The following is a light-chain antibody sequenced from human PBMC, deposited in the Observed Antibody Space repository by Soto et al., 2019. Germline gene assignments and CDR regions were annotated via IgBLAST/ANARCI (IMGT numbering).Light chain of an antibody. CDR3: QQSYSTPFT. CDR1: QSISSY. CDR2: AAS. J-gene: IGKJ3*01. V-gene: IGKV1-39*01. Sequence: DIQMTQSPSSLSASVGDRVTITCRASQSISSYLNWYQQKPGKAPKLLIYAASSLQSGVPSRFSGSGSGTDFTLTISRLQHEDFATYYCQQSYSTPFTLGPGTKVDIK.